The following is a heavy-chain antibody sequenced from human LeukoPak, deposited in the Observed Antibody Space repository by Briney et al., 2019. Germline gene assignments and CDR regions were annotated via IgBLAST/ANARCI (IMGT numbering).Heavy chain of an antibody. CDR1: GFTFTSSA. CDR2: IVVGSGNT. CDR3: AALNYYDILTGYYPYFDY. Sequence: ASVKVSCTASGFTFTSSAVQWVRQARGQRLEWIGWIVVGSGNTNYAQKFQERVTITRDMSTSTAYMELSSLRSEDTAVYYCAALNYYDILTGYYPYFDYWGQGTLVTVSS. J-gene: IGHJ4*02. V-gene: IGHV1-58*01. D-gene: IGHD3-9*01.